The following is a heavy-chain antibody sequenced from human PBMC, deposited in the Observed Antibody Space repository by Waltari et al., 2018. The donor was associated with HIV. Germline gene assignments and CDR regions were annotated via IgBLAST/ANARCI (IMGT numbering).Heavy chain of an antibody. J-gene: IGHJ5*02. Sequence: EVQLVESGGGLVKPGGSLRLSCAASGFTFSSYKMNWVRQAPGKGLEWFSFISSSSSYIYYADSVKGRFTISRDNAKNSLNLQMNSLRAEDTAVYYCARDSLRGIGADGNWFDPWGQGTLVTVSS. V-gene: IGHV3-21*01. CDR2: ISSSSSYI. D-gene: IGHD6-13*01. CDR1: GFTFSSYK. CDR3: ARDSLRGIGADGNWFDP.